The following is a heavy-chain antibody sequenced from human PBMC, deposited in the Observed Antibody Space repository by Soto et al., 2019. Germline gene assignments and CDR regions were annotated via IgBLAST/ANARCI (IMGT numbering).Heavy chain of an antibody. CDR1: GYTFTSYY. V-gene: IGHV1-46*03. Sequence: QVQLVQSGAEVKKPGASVKVSCKASGYTFTSYYMHWVRQAPGQGLEWMGIINPSGGSTSYAQKFQGRVTMAWDTSTSTVYMEQSSLRSEDTAVYYCAADGVRSGYLFDYWGQGTLVTVSS. CDR3: AADGVRSGYLFDY. D-gene: IGHD3-22*01. CDR2: INPSGGST. J-gene: IGHJ4*02.